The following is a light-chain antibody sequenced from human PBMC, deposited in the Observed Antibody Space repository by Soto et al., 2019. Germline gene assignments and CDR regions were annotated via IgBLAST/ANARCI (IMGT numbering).Light chain of an antibody. CDR1: SSDVGGYNY. CDR3: SSYTSSSTLL. V-gene: IGLV2-14*01. CDR2: DVS. J-gene: IGLJ1*01. Sequence: QSVLTQPASVSGSPGQSITISCTGTSSDVGGYNYVSWYQQHPGKAPKLMIYDVSNRPSGVSNRFSGSKSDNTASLTISGLQAEDEADYYCSSYTSSSTLLFGPGTKVTVL.